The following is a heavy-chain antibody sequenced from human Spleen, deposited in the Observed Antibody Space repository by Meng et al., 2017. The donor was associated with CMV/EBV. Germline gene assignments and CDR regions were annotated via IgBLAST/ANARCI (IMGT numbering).Heavy chain of an antibody. CDR2: LYYNGNT. CDR3: ARQRCTYGVCYFHFEY. J-gene: IGHJ4*02. CDR1: GGSISTTNYY. Sequence: SETLSLTCTVSGGSISTTNYYWGWVRQPPGKGLAWIGTLYYNGNTYYNPSLKSRVIISVDTSKKQFSLKPSSVTAADTAFYYCARQRCTYGVCYFHFEYWGQGTLVTVSS. V-gene: IGHV4-39*01. D-gene: IGHD2-8*01.